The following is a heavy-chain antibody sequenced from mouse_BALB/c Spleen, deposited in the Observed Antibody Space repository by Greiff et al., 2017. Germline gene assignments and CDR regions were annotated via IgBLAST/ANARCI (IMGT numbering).Heavy chain of an antibody. Sequence: VQLKESGGGLVKPGGSLKLSCAASGFTFSSYAMSWVRQTPEKRLEWVASISSGGSTYYPDSVKGRFTISRDNARNILYLQMSSLRSEDTAMYYCARRGYDGYYWFAYWGQGTLVTVSA. J-gene: IGHJ3*01. CDR1: GFTFSSYA. CDR3: ARRGYDGYYWFAY. V-gene: IGHV5-6-5*01. CDR2: ISSGGST. D-gene: IGHD2-3*01.